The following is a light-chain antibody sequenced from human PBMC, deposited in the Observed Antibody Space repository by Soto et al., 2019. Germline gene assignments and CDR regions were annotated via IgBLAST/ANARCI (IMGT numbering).Light chain of an antibody. CDR1: SSDVGGYNY. CDR2: EVS. Sequence: QSALTQAASVSGSPGQSITISCTGTSSDVGGYNYVSWYQQFPGKVPKLLIFEVSHRPSGVSDRFSGSKSGNTASLTISGLQAEDEADYYCSSYTSSITYVFGTGTKVTVL. V-gene: IGLV2-14*01. J-gene: IGLJ1*01. CDR3: SSYTSSITYV.